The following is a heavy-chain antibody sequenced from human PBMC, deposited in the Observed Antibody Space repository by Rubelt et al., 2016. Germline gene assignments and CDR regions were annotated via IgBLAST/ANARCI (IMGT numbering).Heavy chain of an antibody. CDR2: ISAYNGNT. Sequence: APGQGLEWMGWISAYNGNTNYAQKFQGRVTITRDTSASTAYMELSSLRSEDTAVYYCARDLSSFPWNYGTLQHWGQGTLVTVSS. J-gene: IGHJ1*01. V-gene: IGHV1-18*01. CDR3: ARDLSSFPWNYGTLQH. D-gene: IGHD1-7*01.